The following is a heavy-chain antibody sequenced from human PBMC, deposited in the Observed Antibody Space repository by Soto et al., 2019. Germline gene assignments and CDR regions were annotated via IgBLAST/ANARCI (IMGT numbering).Heavy chain of an antibody. CDR3: SRVRYGDY. V-gene: IGHV1-18*01. D-gene: IGHD1-1*01. Sequence: QVHLVQSGAEVKKPGASVKVSCKGSGYAFTTYGITWVRQAPGQGLEWMGWISAHSSNTNYAQKLQGRVTVTRDTSTSTAYMELRCLRSADTAVYYCSRVRYGDYWGQGALVTVSS. CDR2: ISAHSSNT. CDR1: GYAFTTYG. J-gene: IGHJ4*02.